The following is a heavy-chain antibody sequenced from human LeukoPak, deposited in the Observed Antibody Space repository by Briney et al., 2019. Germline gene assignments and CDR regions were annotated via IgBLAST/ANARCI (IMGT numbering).Heavy chain of an antibody. D-gene: IGHD3-9*01. CDR2: NFYVGST. V-gene: IGHV4-39*01. CDR3: ARHHIHDVLTGRNSGRFDP. Sequence: SETLSLTCTVSGVSISKTSYYWGWVRQAPGKGLEWLGTNFYVGSTYYNPSLRSRVTVSVDTSKNQLSLKLSSATAADTAVYYCARHHIHDVLTGRNSGRFDPWGQGTLVTVSS. CDR1: GVSISKTSYY. J-gene: IGHJ5*02.